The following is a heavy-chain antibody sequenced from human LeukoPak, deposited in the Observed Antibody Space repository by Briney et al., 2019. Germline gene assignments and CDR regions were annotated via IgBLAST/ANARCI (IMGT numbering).Heavy chain of an antibody. J-gene: IGHJ5*02. CDR2: ISYDGSNK. CDR1: GFTFSSYA. V-gene: IGHV3-30-3*01. CDR3: ARGGMYSSSNWFDP. Sequence: GTSLGLSCAASGFTFSSYAMSWVCQAPGKGLEWVAVISYDGSNKYYADSLKGRFTISRDNSKNTLYLQMNSLRAEDTAVYYCARGGMYSSSNWFDPWGQGTLVTVSS. D-gene: IGHD6-6*01.